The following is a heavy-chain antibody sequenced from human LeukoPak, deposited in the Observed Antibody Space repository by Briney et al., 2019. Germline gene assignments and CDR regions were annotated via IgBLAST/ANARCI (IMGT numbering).Heavy chain of an antibody. CDR3: ARTSIAARRANAFDI. Sequence: SETLSLTCTVSGGSISSGGYSWSWIRQPPGKGLEWIGYIYHSGSTYYNPSLKSRVTISVDRSKNQFSLRLSSVTAADTAVYYCARTSIAARRANAFDIWGQGTMVTVSS. CDR1: GGSISSGGYS. V-gene: IGHV4-30-2*01. J-gene: IGHJ3*02. CDR2: IYHSGST. D-gene: IGHD6-6*01.